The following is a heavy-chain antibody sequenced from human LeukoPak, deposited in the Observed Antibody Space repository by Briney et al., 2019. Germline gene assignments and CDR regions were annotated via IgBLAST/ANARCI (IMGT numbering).Heavy chain of an antibody. D-gene: IGHD3-22*01. J-gene: IGHJ4*02. CDR2: MNPNSGNT. CDR1: GYTFGSYD. Sequence: ASVKVSCKASGYTFGSYDINWVRQATGQGLEWMGWMNPNSGNTGYAQKFQGRVTMTRSTSISTVYIELSSLRSEDTAVYYCARATYYYDTSGYYVDYWGQGTLVTVSS. CDR3: ARATYYYDTSGYYVDY. V-gene: IGHV1-8*01.